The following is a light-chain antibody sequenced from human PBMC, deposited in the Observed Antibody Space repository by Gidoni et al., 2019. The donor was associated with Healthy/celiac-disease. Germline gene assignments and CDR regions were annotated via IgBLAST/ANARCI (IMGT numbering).Light chain of an antibody. J-gene: IGKJ3*01. Sequence: DIQMTQSPSSLSASVGDRVTITCRASQSISSYLNWYQQKPGKAPKLLIYAASSLQSGVTSRFSGSGSGTDFTLTISSLQPEDFENYYCQQSYSTPLFTFXPXTKVDIK. CDR1: QSISSY. CDR3: QQSYSTPLFT. CDR2: AAS. V-gene: IGKV1-39*01.